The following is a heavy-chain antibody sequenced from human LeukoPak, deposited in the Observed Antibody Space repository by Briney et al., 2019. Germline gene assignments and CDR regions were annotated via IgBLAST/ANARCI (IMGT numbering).Heavy chain of an antibody. V-gene: IGHV3-23*01. CDR3: AREGYYFDSSGSYYFDY. CDR1: GFTFSTSV. D-gene: IGHD3-22*01. CDR2: ISGSGGVT. J-gene: IGHJ4*02. Sequence: GGSLRLSCAASGFTFSTSVMSWVRQAPGKGLEWVSGISGSGGVTNYAESVKGRFTISRDNSKNTLYLQMNSLRAVDTAVYYCAREGYYFDSSGSYYFDYWGQGTLVTVSS.